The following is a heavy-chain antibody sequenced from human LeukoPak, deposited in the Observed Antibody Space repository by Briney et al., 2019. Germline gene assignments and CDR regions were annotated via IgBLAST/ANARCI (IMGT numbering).Heavy chain of an antibody. CDR3: ARDRNFPRDQLDY. CDR2: ISDSGGSS. V-gene: IGHV3-23*01. D-gene: IGHD2-2*01. J-gene: IGHJ4*02. CDR1: GFTFGSYA. Sequence: GGSLRLSCAASGFTFGSYAMSWVRQAPGKGLEWVSAISDSGGSSWYADSVRGRSTISRDNSKNTVYLQMQSLRAEDTAVYFCARDRNFPRDQLDYWGQGTLVIVSS.